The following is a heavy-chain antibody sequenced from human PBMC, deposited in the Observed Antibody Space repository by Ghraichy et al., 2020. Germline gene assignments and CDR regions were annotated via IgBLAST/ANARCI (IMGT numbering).Heavy chain of an antibody. J-gene: IGHJ5*02. CDR3: ARGINWFDP. CDR2: ITTKSGNT. Sequence: ASVKVSCKASAYTFINYGITWVRQAPGQGLEGMGWITTKSGNTQYARKFQGRVTMTADTSTSTAYMELGSLRADDTAVYYCARGINWFDPWGQGTLVTVSS. D-gene: IGHD5-24*01. CDR1: AYTFINYG. V-gene: IGHV1-18*01.